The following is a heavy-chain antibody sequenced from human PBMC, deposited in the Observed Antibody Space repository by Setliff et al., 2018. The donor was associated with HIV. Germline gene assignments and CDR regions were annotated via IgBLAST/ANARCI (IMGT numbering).Heavy chain of an antibody. CDR1: GGSFSNYY. J-gene: IGHJ4*02. D-gene: IGHD4-17*01. V-gene: IGHV4-34*01. CDR3: AIFFVTSVTTQDH. Sequence: PSETLSLTCTVYGGSFSNYYTNWIRQPPGKGLEWIGELSPSGTTRSNPSLQGRVTISLDTSKRQFSLRMTSVTAADTAVYYCAIFFVTSVTTQDHWGQGTLVTV. CDR2: LSPSGTT.